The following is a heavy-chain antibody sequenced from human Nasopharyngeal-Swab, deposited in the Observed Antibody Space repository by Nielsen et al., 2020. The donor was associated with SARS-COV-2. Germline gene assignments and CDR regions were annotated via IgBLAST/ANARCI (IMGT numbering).Heavy chain of an antibody. Sequence: GGSLRLSCAASGFTFSSYAMSWVRQAPGKGLEWVSAISGSGGSTYYADSVKGRFTISRDNSKNTLYLQMNSLRAEDTAVYYCAKDYYDSRGYHPDAFDIWGQGTMVTVSS. J-gene: IGHJ3*02. CDR3: AKDYYDSRGYHPDAFDI. CDR1: GFTFSSYA. CDR2: ISGSGGST. D-gene: IGHD3-22*01. V-gene: IGHV3-23*01.